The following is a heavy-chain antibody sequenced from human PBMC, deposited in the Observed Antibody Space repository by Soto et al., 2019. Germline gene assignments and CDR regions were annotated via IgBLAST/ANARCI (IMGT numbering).Heavy chain of an antibody. CDR1: GYTFTTYG. CDR3: ARGPTDYYDNSGDYFLDY. J-gene: IGHJ4*02. Sequence: QVQLVQSGAEVKKPGASVKVSCKASGYTFTTYGMSWVRQAPGQGLAWMGWISTYNGNTKYAERLQGRVTMPTDTTTSTAYVELRRLRSDDTAVYYCARGPTDYYDNSGDYFLDYWGQGTLVTVSS. CDR2: ISTYNGNT. V-gene: IGHV1-18*01. D-gene: IGHD3-22*01.